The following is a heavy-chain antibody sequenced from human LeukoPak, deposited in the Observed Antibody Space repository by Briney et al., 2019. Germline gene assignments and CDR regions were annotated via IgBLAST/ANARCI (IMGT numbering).Heavy chain of an antibody. Sequence: PSGTLSLTCTVSGASISSWYWSWIRQPPGKGLEWIGNIHGSGYSNYNPSLKSRLSMSLDTSRNQFSLNLTSVTAADTATYYCARETMLAGFASGLGFNYWGQGILAIVSS. CDR3: ARETMLAGFASGLGFNY. CDR1: GASISSWY. V-gene: IGHV4-59*01. J-gene: IGHJ4*02. CDR2: IHGSGYS. D-gene: IGHD6-19*01.